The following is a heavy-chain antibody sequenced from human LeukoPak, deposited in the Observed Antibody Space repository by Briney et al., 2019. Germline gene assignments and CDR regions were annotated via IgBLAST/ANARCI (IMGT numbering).Heavy chain of an antibody. CDR2: IKQDGSEK. CDR1: GFTFSSYW. V-gene: IGHV3-7*01. D-gene: IGHD5-18*01. CDR3: ARTSLDTAMVFWFDP. J-gene: IGHJ5*02. Sequence: GGSLRLSCVASGFTFSSYWMSWVRQAPGKGLEWVANIKQDGSEKYYVDSVKGRFSISRDNAKNSLYLQMNSLRAEDTAVYYCARTSLDTAMVFWFDPWGQGTLVTVSS.